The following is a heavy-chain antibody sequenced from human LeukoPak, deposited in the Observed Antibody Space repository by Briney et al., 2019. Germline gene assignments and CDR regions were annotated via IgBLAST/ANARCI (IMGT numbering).Heavy chain of an antibody. J-gene: IGHJ5*02. CDR3: AREGGFLEWLSDNWFDP. CDR2: IIPIFGTA. D-gene: IGHD3-3*01. Sequence: SVKVSCKASGGTFSSYAISWVRQAPGQGLEWMGGIIPIFGTANYAQKLQGRVTMTTDTSTSTAYMELRSLRSDDTAVYYCAREGGFLEWLSDNWFDPWGQGTLVTVSS. CDR1: GGTFSSYA. V-gene: IGHV1-69*05.